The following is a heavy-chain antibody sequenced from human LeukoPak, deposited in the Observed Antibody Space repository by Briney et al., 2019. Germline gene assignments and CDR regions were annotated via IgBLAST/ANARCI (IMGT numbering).Heavy chain of an antibody. CDR3: ARTTSLTASGYDY. V-gene: IGHV1-8*03. Sequence: ASVKVSCKTSGYTLTTYHINWVRQATRQRLEYLGWMNPYSGDRGYAQKFQGRLSITSHTSISTAYMELSSLRSDDTAVYFCARTTSLTASGYDYWGQGTLVTVSS. CDR2: MNPYSGDR. J-gene: IGHJ4*02. CDR1: GYTLTTYH. D-gene: IGHD4-17*01.